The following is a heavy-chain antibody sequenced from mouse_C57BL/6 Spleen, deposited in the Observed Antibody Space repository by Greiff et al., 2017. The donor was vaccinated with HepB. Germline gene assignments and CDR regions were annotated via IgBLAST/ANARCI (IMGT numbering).Heavy chain of an antibody. V-gene: IGHV3-1*01. CDR1: GYSITSGYD. CDR3: ARGGTWDGFAY. D-gene: IGHD4-1*01. J-gene: IGHJ3*01. Sequence: EVKLVESGPGMVKPSQSLSLTCTVTGYSITSGYDWHWIRHFPGNKLEWMGYISYSGSTNYNPSLKSRISITHDTSKNHFFLKLNSVTTEDTATYYCARGGTWDGFAYWGQGTLVTVSA. CDR2: ISYSGST.